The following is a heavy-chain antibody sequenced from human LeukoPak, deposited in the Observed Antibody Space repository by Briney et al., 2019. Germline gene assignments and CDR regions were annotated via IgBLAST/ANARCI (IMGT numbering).Heavy chain of an antibody. Sequence: ASVKVSCKASGYTFTSYGFNWVRQATGQGLEWMGWMNPDNGNTGFAQKFQGRLTMTRSTSISTAYMELSSLRSEDTAVYYCARGGDAAMIKHWGQGTLVTVSS. J-gene: IGHJ4*02. D-gene: IGHD5-18*01. CDR1: GYTFTSYG. CDR2: MNPDNGNT. CDR3: ARGGDAAMIKH. V-gene: IGHV1-8*01.